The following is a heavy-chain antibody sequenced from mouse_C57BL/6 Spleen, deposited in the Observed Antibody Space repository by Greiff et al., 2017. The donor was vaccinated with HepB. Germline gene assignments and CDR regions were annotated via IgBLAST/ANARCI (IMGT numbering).Heavy chain of an antibody. CDR1: GYTFTSYW. J-gene: IGHJ2*01. Sequence: QVQLQQPGAELVMPGASVKLSCKASGYTFTSYWMHWVKQRPGQGLEWIGEIDPSDSYNNYNQKFKGKSTLTVDKSSSTAYMQLSSLTSEDSAVYYCARRRTLYYGSFDYWGQGTTLTVSS. D-gene: IGHD1-1*01. CDR3: ARRRTLYYGSFDY. CDR2: IDPSDSYN. V-gene: IGHV1-69*01.